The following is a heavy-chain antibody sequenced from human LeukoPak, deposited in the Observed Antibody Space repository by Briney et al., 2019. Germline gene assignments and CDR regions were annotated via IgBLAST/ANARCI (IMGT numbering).Heavy chain of an antibody. Sequence: PGGSLRLSCAASGFSFSFYSMNWVRQAPGKGLEWVSSISSTTSYIYYADSVKGRFTVSRDNAKNSLYLQMNSLRAEDTAVYYCARLRDTVTSPSDYWGQGTLVTVSS. CDR1: GFSFSFYS. J-gene: IGHJ4*02. CDR2: ISSTTSYI. CDR3: ARLRDTVTSPSDY. V-gene: IGHV3-21*01. D-gene: IGHD4-17*01.